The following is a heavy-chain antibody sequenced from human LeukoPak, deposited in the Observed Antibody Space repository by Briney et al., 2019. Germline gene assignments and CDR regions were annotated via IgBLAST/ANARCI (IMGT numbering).Heavy chain of an antibody. CDR1: GFTFSSYA. Sequence: GGSLRLSCAASGFTFSSYAMSWVRQAPGKGLEWVSGISGSGGSTYYADSRKGRFTISKDNSKNTLYLQMNSLRAEDTAVYYCASLGSWNAIDYWGQGTLVTVSS. CDR2: ISGSGGST. CDR3: ASLGSWNAIDY. V-gene: IGHV3-23*01. D-gene: IGHD1-1*01. J-gene: IGHJ4*02.